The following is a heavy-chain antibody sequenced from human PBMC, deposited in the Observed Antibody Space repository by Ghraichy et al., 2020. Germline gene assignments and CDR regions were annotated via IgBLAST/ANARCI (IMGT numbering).Heavy chain of an antibody. V-gene: IGHV4-34*01. D-gene: IGHD1-26*01. CDR3: ARLVGATYYYYYYGMDV. J-gene: IGHJ6*02. CDR2: INHSGST. Sequence: SETLSLTCAVYGGSFSGYYWSWIRQPPGKGLEWIGEINHSGSTNYNPAIKSRVTISVDTSKNQFSLKLSSVTAADTAVYYCARLVGATYYYYYYGMDVWGQGTTVTVSS. CDR1: GGSFSGYY.